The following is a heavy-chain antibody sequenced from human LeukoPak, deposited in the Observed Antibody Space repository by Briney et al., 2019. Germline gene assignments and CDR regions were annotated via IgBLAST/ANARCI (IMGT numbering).Heavy chain of an antibody. Sequence: GGSLRLSCAASGFTFSGSPMHWVRQASGKGLEWVGRIRSKANGYATAYAASVRGRFTISRDDSKNTAYLQMNSLKTEDTAVYYCTSWGGIAVGYYMDVWGKGTTVTVSS. J-gene: IGHJ6*03. CDR1: GFTFSGSP. CDR2: IRSKANGYAT. D-gene: IGHD6-19*01. V-gene: IGHV3-73*01. CDR3: TSWGGIAVGYYMDV.